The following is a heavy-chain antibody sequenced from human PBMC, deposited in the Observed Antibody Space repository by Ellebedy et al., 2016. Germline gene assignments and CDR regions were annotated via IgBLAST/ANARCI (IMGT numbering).Heavy chain of an antibody. CDR3: ARGLRFYYGSGSYNHDY. CDR1: GGSFSGYY. J-gene: IGHJ4*02. D-gene: IGHD3-10*01. CDR2: INHSGST. V-gene: IGHV4-34*01. Sequence: SETLSLXCAVYGGSFSGYYWSWIRQPPGKGLEWIGEINHSGSTNYNPSLKSRVTISVDTSKNQFSLKLSSVTAADTVVYYCARGLRFYYGSGSYNHDYWGQGTQVTVSS.